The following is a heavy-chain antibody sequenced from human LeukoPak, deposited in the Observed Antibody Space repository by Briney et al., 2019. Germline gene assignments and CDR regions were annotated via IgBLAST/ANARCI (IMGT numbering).Heavy chain of an antibody. CDR2: IKRKTDGGTT. Sequence: EGSLRLSCAASGFSFNDAWMSWVRQAPGKGLEWVGRIKRKTDGGTTDYAAPVKGRFSISRDDSKTSLYLQMNNLQTEDTAVYYCTTDTRRVVVPKWGQGTLVTVSS. CDR1: GFSFNDAW. CDR3: TTDTRRVVVPK. J-gene: IGHJ4*02. V-gene: IGHV3-15*01. D-gene: IGHD2-15*01.